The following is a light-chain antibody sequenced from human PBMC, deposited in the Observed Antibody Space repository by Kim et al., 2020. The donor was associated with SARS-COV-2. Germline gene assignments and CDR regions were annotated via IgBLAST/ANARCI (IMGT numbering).Light chain of an antibody. J-gene: IGLJ3*02. CDR1: RSNIGANYR. CDR3: QSYDNNLSAWV. V-gene: IGLV1-40*01. Sequence: QSVLTQPPSVSGAPGQRVTISCTGSRSNIGANYRVHWYQQLPGTAPKLLIHDDINRPSGVPDRFSGSRSGSSASLAISGLQAEDEADYYCQSYDNNLSAWVFGGGTQLTVL. CDR2: DDI.